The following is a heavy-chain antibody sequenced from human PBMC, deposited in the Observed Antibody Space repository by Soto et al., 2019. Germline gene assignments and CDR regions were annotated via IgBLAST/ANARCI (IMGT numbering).Heavy chain of an antibody. CDR3: AIDLAGASSGEFDS. V-gene: IGHV1-69*08. CDR2: IIPVLGTT. CDR1: GGTFSTYA. Sequence: QVQLVQSGAEVKEPGSSVKVSCRASGGTFSTYAVSWVRQAPGQGPEWMGRIIPVLGTTNYAQRFQGRITIIADKSTSSAYMELSSLRSEDTAIYYCAIDLAGASSGEFDSWGQGTLVTVSS. D-gene: IGHD6-19*01. J-gene: IGHJ4*02.